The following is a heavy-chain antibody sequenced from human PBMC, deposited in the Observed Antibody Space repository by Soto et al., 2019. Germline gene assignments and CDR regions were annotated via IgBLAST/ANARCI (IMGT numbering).Heavy chain of an antibody. Sequence: SGTPSLTCTVSGGSISRGDYYWSWIRQPPGKGLEWIGYIYYSGSTYYNPSLKSRVTISVDTSKNQFSLKLSSVTAADTAVYYCASVPLTPLGFPWTPYFDYWGQGTLVTVSS. CDR2: IYYSGST. V-gene: IGHV4-30-4*01. CDR3: ASVPLTPLGFPWTPYFDY. J-gene: IGHJ4*02. CDR1: GGSISRGDYY. D-gene: IGHD3-16*01.